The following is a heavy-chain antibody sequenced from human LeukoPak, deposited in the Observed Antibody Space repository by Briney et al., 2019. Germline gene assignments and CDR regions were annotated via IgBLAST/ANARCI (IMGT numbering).Heavy chain of an antibody. V-gene: IGHV4-30-4*07. Sequence: SETLSLTCAVSGGSISSGGYSWSWIRQPPGKGLEWIGYIYYSGSTYYNPSLKSRVTISVDTSKNQFSLKLSSVTAADTAVYYCARALGLYGSGSYYNHYYYMDVWGKGTTVTVS. CDR3: ARALGLYGSGSYYNHYYYMDV. CDR1: GGSISSGGYS. D-gene: IGHD3-10*01. CDR2: IYYSGST. J-gene: IGHJ6*03.